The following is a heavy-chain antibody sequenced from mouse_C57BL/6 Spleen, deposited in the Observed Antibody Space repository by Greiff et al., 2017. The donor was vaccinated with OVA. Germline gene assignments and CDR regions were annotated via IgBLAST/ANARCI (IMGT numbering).Heavy chain of an antibody. D-gene: IGHD2-12*01. Sequence: EVQGVESGGGLVQPGGSMTLSCVASGFTFSNYWMNWVRQSPEEGLQWVAQIRLKSDNYATHYAESMKGRFTSSRDDSQSSVYLQMTNVRAEDTGIYYCTGGGYSAYWGQGTLLTVSA. J-gene: IGHJ3*01. CDR3: TGGGYSAY. V-gene: IGHV6-3*01. CDR2: IRLKSDNYAT. CDR1: GFTFSNYW.